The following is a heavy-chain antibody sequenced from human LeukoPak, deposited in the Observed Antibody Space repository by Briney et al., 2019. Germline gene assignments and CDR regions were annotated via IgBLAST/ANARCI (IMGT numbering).Heavy chain of an antibody. D-gene: IGHD5-24*01. CDR1: GFTFSSYE. Sequence: GGSLRLSCAASGFTFSSYEMNWVRQAPGKGLEWVSYISSSGSTIYYADSVKGRFTISRDNAKNSLYLQMNSLRAEDTAVYYCARARWLQLFDYWGQGTLVTVSS. CDR2: ISSSGSTI. J-gene: IGHJ4*02. V-gene: IGHV3-48*03. CDR3: ARARWLQLFDY.